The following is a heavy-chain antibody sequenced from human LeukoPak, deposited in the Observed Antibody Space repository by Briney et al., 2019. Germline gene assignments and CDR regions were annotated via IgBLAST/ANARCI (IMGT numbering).Heavy chain of an antibody. J-gene: IGHJ3*02. Sequence: GESLKISCKGSGYPFTTYWIAWVRQMPGKGLEWMGVIYPGDFDTRYSPSFQGQVTISADKSISSAYLQWSSLKASDTAMYYCTRHFYRGTYYTAFDIWGQGTMVTVSS. V-gene: IGHV5-51*01. CDR1: GYPFTTYW. D-gene: IGHD1-26*01. CDR3: TRHFYRGTYYTAFDI. CDR2: IYPGDFDT.